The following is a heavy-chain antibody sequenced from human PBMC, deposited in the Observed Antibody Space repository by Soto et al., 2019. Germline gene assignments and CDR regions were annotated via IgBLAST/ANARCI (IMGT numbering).Heavy chain of an antibody. Sequence: YLRLSCAASGSTFSSYGMHWVRQAPGKGLEWVAVISYDGSDKYYGDSVKGRFTISRDDSKNTLYLQMNSLRVEDTAIYYCAKTAGYDYVWGSSGLDPWGQGTLVTVSS. CDR1: GSTFSSYG. V-gene: IGHV3-30*18. CDR2: ISYDGSDK. J-gene: IGHJ5*02. D-gene: IGHD3-16*01. CDR3: AKTAGYDYVWGSSGLDP.